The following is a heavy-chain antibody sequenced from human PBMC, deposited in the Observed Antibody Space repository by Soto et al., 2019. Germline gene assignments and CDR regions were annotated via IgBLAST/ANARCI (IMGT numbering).Heavy chain of an antibody. V-gene: IGHV1-69*13. Sequence: GASVKVSCKASGGTFSSYAISWVRQAPGQGLEWMGGIIPIFGTANYAQKFQGRVTITADESTSTAYMELSSLRSEDTAVYYCARIPDRLPAAIVSRWFDPWGQGNLVTGSS. CDR3: ARIPDRLPAAIVSRWFDP. CDR2: IIPIFGTA. D-gene: IGHD2-2*01. CDR1: GGTFSSYA. J-gene: IGHJ5*02.